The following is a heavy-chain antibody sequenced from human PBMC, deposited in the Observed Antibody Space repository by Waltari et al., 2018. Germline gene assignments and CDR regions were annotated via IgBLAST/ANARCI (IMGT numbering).Heavy chain of an antibody. CDR1: GGSISSYY. CDR2: IYYSGST. CDR3: ARDNPSYGDAFDI. Sequence: QVQLQESGPGLVKPSETLSLTCTVSGGSISSYYWSWIRQPPGKGLEWIGYIYYSGSTNYNPSLKSRVTISVDTSKNQFSLKLSSVTAADTAVYYCARDNPSYGDAFDIWGQGTMVTVSS. V-gene: IGHV4-59*01. D-gene: IGHD5-18*01. J-gene: IGHJ3*02.